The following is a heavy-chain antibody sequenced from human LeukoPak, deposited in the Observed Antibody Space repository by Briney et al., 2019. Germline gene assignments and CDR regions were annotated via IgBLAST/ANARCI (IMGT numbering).Heavy chain of an antibody. D-gene: IGHD1-26*01. Sequence: SGGSLRLSCAASGFTFSSYSMNWVRQAPGKGLEWVSSITSSGTYIYYADSLKGRFTISRDNAKNSLYLQMNSLRVEDTAMYYCATGEGGFDYWGQGTLVTVSS. CDR2: ITSSGTYI. CDR3: ATGEGGFDY. CDR1: GFTFSSYS. J-gene: IGHJ4*02. V-gene: IGHV3-21*01.